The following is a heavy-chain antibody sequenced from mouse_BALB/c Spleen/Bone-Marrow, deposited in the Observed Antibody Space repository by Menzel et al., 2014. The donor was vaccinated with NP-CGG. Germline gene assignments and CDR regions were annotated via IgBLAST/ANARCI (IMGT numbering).Heavy chain of an antibody. CDR2: IYPGDGDT. D-gene: IGHD1-2*01. Sequence: VQLVESGAELVRPGSSVKISRKASGYAFSAYWMNWVKQRPGQGLEWIGQIYPGDGDTNYNGKFKGKATLTADKSSSTAYMQLSSLTSEDSAVYFCTRSTATFDYWGQGTTLTVSS. J-gene: IGHJ2*01. CDR3: TRSTATFDY. V-gene: IGHV1-80*01. CDR1: GYAFSAYW.